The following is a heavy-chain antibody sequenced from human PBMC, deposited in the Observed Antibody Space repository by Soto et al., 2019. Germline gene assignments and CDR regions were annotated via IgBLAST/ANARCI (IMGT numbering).Heavy chain of an antibody. D-gene: IGHD5-12*01. CDR3: ARGRDGYEGGLWFDP. CDR1: GGSISSGGYY. CDR2: IYYSGST. V-gene: IGHV4-31*03. Sequence: QVQLQESGPGLVKPSQTLSLTCTVSGGSISSGGYYWSWIRQHPGKGLEWIGYIYYSGSTYYNPSLKIRVNISVDTSKNQFSLKLSSVTAADTAVYYCARGRDGYEGGLWFDPWGQGTLVTVSS. J-gene: IGHJ5*02.